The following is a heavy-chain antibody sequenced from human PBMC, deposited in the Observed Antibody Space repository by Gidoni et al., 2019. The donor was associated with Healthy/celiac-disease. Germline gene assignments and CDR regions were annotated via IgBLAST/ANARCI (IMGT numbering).Heavy chain of an antibody. CDR2: IHPTRRGT. D-gene: IGHD3-10*01. CDR1: GCNCNGYS. J-gene: IGHJ4*02. Sequence: QVQLVQSGAEVKKPGTAGKVSCRDSGCNCNGYSMPWVRQAPGEGLEWMGWIHPTRRGTNYAQKVQGCVTMTRDTSISTAYMELSRLRSDDPAVYYCARGNLWFGPKYYFDYWGQGTLVTVSS. V-gene: IGHV1-2*04. CDR3: ARGNLWFGPKYYFDY.